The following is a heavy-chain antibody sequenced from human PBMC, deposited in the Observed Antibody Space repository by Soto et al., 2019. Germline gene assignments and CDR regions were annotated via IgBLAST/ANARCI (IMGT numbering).Heavy chain of an antibody. V-gene: IGHV6-1*01. CDR2: TYYRSQWHY. J-gene: IGHJ4*02. Sequence: QVQLQQSGPGLVKPSQTVSLTCAISGDSVSSNSAVWNWIRQTPSRGLEWLGRTYYRSQWHYEYAVFVQSRISIDPDTSKNHFSLQLNSVTPEDTAVYYCVRLVGNSSLDHWGQGTLVTLSS. CDR1: GDSVSSNSAV. CDR3: VRLVGNSSLDH. D-gene: IGHD3-9*01.